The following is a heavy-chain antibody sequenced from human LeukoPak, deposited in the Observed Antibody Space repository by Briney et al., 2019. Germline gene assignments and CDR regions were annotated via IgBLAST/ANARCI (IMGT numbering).Heavy chain of an antibody. CDR2: IYHSGST. V-gene: IGHV4-30-2*01. CDR3: ARDHGYCSGGSCYSTNWFDP. Sequence: PSETLSLTCAVSGGSISSGGYSWSWIRQPPGTGLEWIGNIYHSGSTYYNPSLKSRVIISVDRSKNQFSLKLSSVTAADTAVYYCARDHGYCSGGSCYSTNWFDPWGQGTLVTVSS. D-gene: IGHD2-15*01. J-gene: IGHJ5*02. CDR1: GGSISSGGYS.